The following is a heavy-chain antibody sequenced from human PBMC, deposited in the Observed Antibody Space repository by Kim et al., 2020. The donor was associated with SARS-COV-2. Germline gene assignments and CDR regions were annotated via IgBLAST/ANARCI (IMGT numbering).Heavy chain of an antibody. CDR3: AKDVPGVVVTVWLGS. V-gene: IGHV3-23*01. CDR1: GFTFSAYA. D-gene: IGHD2-21*02. J-gene: IGHJ4*02. CDR2: ISTGGGTT. Sequence: GGSLRLSCAASGFTFSAYAMSWVRQAPGKGPEWVSTISTGGGTTFYADSVKGRFTISRDNSKSTLNLEMSSLRVEDTAVYYCAKDVPGVVVTVWLGSRGQGTPVTVSS.